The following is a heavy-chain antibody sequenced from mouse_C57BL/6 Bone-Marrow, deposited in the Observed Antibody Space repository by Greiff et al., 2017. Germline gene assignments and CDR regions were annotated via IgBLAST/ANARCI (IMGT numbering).Heavy chain of an antibody. CDR2: LLPGSGST. J-gene: IGHJ3*01. CDR3: ASAGDYDAFSCFAY. CDR1: GYTFTGYW. Sequence: QVQLKESGAELMKPGASVKLSCKATGYTFTGYWIEWVKLRPGHGLEWIGELLPGSGSTNYNEKFKGKATFTADTSSNTAYMQLSSLTTEDSAIYYCASAGDYDAFSCFAYWGQGTLGTVSA. D-gene: IGHD2-4*01. V-gene: IGHV1-9*01.